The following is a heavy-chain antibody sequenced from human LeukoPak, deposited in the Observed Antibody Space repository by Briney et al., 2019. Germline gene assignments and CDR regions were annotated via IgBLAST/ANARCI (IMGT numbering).Heavy chain of an antibody. D-gene: IGHD2-2*01. Sequence: PGGSLRLSCAASGFTFSIYTMNWVRQAPGKGLEWVSSISSSNSYIYYADSVKGRFTISRDNAKNSLYLQMNTLRAEDTAIYYCARLLPSSSRAFDIWGQGTEVTVSS. CDR1: GFTFSIYT. V-gene: IGHV3-21*01. CDR2: ISSSNSYI. J-gene: IGHJ3*02. CDR3: ARLLPSSSRAFDI.